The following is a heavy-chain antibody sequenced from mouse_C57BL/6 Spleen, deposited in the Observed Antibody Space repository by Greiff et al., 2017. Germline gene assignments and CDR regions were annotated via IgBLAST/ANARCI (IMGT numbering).Heavy chain of an antibody. CDR3: ARDAAQATVAY. J-gene: IGHJ3*01. CDR1: GFTFSDYG. Sequence: EVQGVESGGGLVKPGGSLKLSCAASGFTFSDYGMHWVRQAPEKGLEWVAYISSGSSTIYYADTVKGRFTISRDNAKNTLFLQMTSLRSEDTAMYYCARDAAQATVAYWGQGTLVTVSA. V-gene: IGHV5-17*01. CDR2: ISSGSSTI. D-gene: IGHD3-2*02.